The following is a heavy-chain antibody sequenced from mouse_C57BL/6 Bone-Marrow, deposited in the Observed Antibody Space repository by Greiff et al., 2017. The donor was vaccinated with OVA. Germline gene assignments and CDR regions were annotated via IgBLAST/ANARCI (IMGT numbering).Heavy chain of an antibody. Sequence: QVQLQQSGAELARPGASVKLSCKASGYTFTSYGISWVKQRTGQGLEWIGEIYPRSGNTYYNEKFKGKATLTADKSSSTAYMELRRLTSEDSAVYFCARLGYYGSSFYWYFDVWGTGTTVTVSS. J-gene: IGHJ1*03. CDR3: ARLGYYGSSFYWYFDV. D-gene: IGHD1-1*01. V-gene: IGHV1-81*01. CDR2: IYPRSGNT. CDR1: GYTFTSYG.